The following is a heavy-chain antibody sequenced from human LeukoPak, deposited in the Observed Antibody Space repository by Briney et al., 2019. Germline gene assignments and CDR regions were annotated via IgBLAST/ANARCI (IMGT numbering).Heavy chain of an antibody. J-gene: IGHJ4*02. D-gene: IGHD1-14*01. CDR2: IYHSGST. Sequence: SETLSLTCTVSGYSISSGYYWGWIRQPPGKGLEWIGSIYHSGSTYYNPSLKSRVTISVDTSKNQFSLKLSSVTAADTAVYYCARGYWVDYWGQGTLVIVSS. CDR1: GYSISSGYY. V-gene: IGHV4-38-2*02. CDR3: ARGYWVDY.